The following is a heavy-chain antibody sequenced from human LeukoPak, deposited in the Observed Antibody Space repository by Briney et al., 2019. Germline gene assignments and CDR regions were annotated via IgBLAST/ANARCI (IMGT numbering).Heavy chain of an antibody. V-gene: IGHV3-30*18. J-gene: IGHJ4*02. CDR2: ISYDGSNK. Sequence: GGSLRLSCAASGFTFSSYGMHWVRQAPGKGLEWVAVISYDGSNKYYADSVKGRFTISRDNSKNTLYLQMNSLRAEDTAVYYCAKDTLDILNGYQQYFDYWGQGTLVTVSS. CDR3: AKDTLDILNGYQQYFDY. CDR1: GFTFSSYG. D-gene: IGHD3-9*01.